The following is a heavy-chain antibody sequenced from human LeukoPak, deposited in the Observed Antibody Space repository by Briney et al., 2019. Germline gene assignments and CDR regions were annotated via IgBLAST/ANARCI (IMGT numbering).Heavy chain of an antibody. CDR1: GDSIITYY. Sequence: PSETLSLTCSVSGDSIITYYWSWIRQPAGEGLGWIGRIYSTGSTNYNPSLKSRVTMSVDTSKNQFSLKLSSVTAADTAVYYCARDAGNYRSGGLDYWGQGTLVTVSS. CDR3: ARDAGNYRSGGLDY. D-gene: IGHD3-10*01. V-gene: IGHV4-4*07. CDR2: IYSTGST. J-gene: IGHJ4*02.